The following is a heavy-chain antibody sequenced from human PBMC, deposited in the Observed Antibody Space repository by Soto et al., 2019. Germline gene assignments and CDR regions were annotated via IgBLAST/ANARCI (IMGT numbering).Heavy chain of an antibody. CDR2: ISERGITT. CDR3: ARGGVV. Sequence: GGSLRLSCGASGFNFINFDMNWVRQAPGRGLEWISLISERGITTTYADSVRFRFTVSRDNAQSSLYLQMDRLTVEDTGVYYCARGGVVWGRGVLVTVSS. D-gene: IGHD2-8*01. V-gene: IGHV3-48*03. J-gene: IGHJ4*02. CDR1: GFNFINFD.